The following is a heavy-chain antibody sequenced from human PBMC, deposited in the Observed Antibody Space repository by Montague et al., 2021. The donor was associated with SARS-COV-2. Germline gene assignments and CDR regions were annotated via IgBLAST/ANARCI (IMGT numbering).Heavy chain of an antibody. Sequence: SETLSLTCTVSGVSASNPYYHWGWIRQPPGKGLEWIGYIDYGGSPNYSPSLYSRVTISLDTSKNQLSLRLTSATAADTAVYYCATYRQGGSGRGYWGQGILVTVSS. J-gene: IGHJ4*02. CDR3: ATYRQGGSGRGY. CDR1: GVSASNPYYH. V-gene: IGHV4-61*01. CDR2: IDYGGSP. D-gene: IGHD3-10*01.